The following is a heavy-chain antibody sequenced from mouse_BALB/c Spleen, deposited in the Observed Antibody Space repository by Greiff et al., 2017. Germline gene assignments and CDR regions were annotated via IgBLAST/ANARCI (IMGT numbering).Heavy chain of an antibody. CDR2: ISSGGSYT. CDR1: GFTFSSYA. CDR3: ARDSGTNYFDY. D-gene: IGHD4-1*01. V-gene: IGHV5-9-4*01. Sequence: EVKLVESGGGLVKPGGSLKLSCAASGFTFSSYAMSWVRQSPEKRLEWVAEISSGGSYTYYPDTVTGRFTISRDNAKNTLYLEMSSLRSEDTAMYYCARDSGTNYFDYWGQGTTLTVSS. J-gene: IGHJ2*01.